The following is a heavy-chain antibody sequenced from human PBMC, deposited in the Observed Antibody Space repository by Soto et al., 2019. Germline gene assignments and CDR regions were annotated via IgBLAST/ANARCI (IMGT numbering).Heavy chain of an antibody. CDR1: GYTFTSYG. Sequence: GASVKVSCKASGYTFTSYGISWVRQAPGQGLEWMGWISAYNGNTNYAQKLQGRVTMTTDTSASTAYMELISLRSDDTAVYYCVHRRDGYNSAFFDYWGQGTLVTVSS. CDR2: ISAYNGNT. V-gene: IGHV1-18*04. J-gene: IGHJ4*02. CDR3: VHRRDGYNSAFFDY. D-gene: IGHD5-12*01.